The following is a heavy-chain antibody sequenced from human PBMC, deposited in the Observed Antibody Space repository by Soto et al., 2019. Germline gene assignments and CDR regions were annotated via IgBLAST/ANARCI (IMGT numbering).Heavy chain of an antibody. D-gene: IGHD3-22*01. J-gene: IGHJ6*02. CDR3: ARGPYYDSSGYYYYYYGMDV. Sequence: SVKVSCKASGYTFTSYDINWVRQATGQGLEWMGWMNPNSGNTGYAQKFQGRVTMTRNTSISTAYMELSSLRSEDTAVYYCARGPYYDSSGYYYYYYGMDVWGQGTTVTV. CDR2: MNPNSGNT. V-gene: IGHV1-8*01. CDR1: GYTFTSYD.